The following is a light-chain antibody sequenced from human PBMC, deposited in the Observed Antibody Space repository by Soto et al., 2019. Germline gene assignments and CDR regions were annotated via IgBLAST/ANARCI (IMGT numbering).Light chain of an antibody. V-gene: IGKV1-5*01. J-gene: IGKJ1*01. Sequence: DIQMTQSPSTLSASVGDRVTITCRASQSVSIWLAWYQQKPGKAPKLLIYGASSLESGVPSRFSGGGSGTEFTLTISSLQPDDFATYYCQHYNTYSQTFGQGTKVEIK. CDR2: GAS. CDR1: QSVSIW. CDR3: QHYNTYSQT.